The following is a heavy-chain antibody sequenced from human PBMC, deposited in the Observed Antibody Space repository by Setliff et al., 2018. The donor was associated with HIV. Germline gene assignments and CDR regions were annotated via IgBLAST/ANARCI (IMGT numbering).Heavy chain of an antibody. J-gene: IGHJ5*02. CDR3: ARDRTRDEVPIFGVVILEGSFDP. CDR1: GYTFTSYY. D-gene: IGHD3-3*01. CDR2: INPSGGST. Sequence: ASVKVSCKASGYTFTSYYMHWVRQAPGQGLEWMGIINPSGGSTSYAQKFQGRVTMTRDTSTSTVYMELSSLRSEDTAVYYCARDRTRDEVPIFGVVILEGSFDPWGQGTLVTVSS. V-gene: IGHV1-46*01.